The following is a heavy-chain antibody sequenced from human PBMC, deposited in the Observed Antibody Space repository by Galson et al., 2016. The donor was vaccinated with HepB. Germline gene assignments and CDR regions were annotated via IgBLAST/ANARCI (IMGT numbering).Heavy chain of an antibody. Sequence: PALVKPTQTLTLTCTFSGFPLTTGGVGVGWIRQPPGKALEWLALIYWDGDERYSPSLQSRLTITKGTSKNQVVLTMTNMDPVDTATYYCLHRLNHLPGFDDSGSYYTFDVWGQGTMVTVSS. CDR1: GFPLTTGGVG. V-gene: IGHV2-5*02. CDR3: LHRLNHLPGFDDSGSYYTFDV. D-gene: IGHD3-10*01. J-gene: IGHJ3*01. CDR2: IYWDGDE.